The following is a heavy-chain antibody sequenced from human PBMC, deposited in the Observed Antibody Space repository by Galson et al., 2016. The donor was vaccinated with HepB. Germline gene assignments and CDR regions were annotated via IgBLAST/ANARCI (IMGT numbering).Heavy chain of an antibody. V-gene: IGHV4-39*01. CDR1: GASISGSSYY. D-gene: IGHD2-15*01. Sequence: ETLSLTCTVSGASISGSSYYWTWVRQPPGKGLEWIGSIYYTGASYYNPSLKSRATISVDTSKNQFSLEVTSVAATDTAVYYCARPGIFGRPYLLHWGRGTLVTVSS. J-gene: IGHJ1*01. CDR2: IYYTGAS. CDR3: ARPGIFGRPYLLH.